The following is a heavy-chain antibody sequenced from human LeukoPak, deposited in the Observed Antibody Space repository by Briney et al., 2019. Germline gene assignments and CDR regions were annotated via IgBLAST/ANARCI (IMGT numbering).Heavy chain of an antibody. CDR2: SYSDSNT. D-gene: IGHD1-14*01. J-gene: IGHJ3*02. CDR3: VRKNRDFNAAFDT. CDR1: GFTVSNNY. Sequence: GGSLRLSCAASGFTVSNNYVSWVRQAPGKGLEWVSISYSDSNTNYADSVKGRFTISRDTSQNTLSLQMNSLRAEDTAVYYCVRKNRDFNAAFDTWGQGTVVTVSS. V-gene: IGHV3-53*01.